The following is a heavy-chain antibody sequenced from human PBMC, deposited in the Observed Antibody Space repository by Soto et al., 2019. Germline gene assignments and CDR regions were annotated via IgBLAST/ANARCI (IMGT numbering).Heavy chain of an antibody. D-gene: IGHD3-22*01. CDR2: ISSSGSTI. CDR3: ARDKAMIVVGYYYYGMDV. V-gene: IGHV3-48*03. Sequence: GGSLRLSCAASGFTFSSYEMNWVRQAPGKGLEWVSYISSSGSTIYYADSVKGRFTISRDNAKNSLYLQMNSLRAEDTAVYYCARDKAMIVVGYYYYGMDVWGQGTTVTVSS. J-gene: IGHJ6*02. CDR1: GFTFSSYE.